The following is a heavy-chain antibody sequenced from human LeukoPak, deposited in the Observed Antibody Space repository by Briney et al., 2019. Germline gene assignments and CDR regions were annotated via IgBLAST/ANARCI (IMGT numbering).Heavy chain of an antibody. CDR1: GFTFSNYA. V-gene: IGHV3-30*02. CDR3: AKDWSMDV. CDR2: IWSDGSNK. J-gene: IGHJ6*04. Sequence: GGSLRLSCAVSGFTFSNYAMHWVRQAPGKGLEWVAFIWSDGSNKYYADSVKGRFTISRDNSKNTLYLQMNSLRTEDTAVYYWAKDWSMDVWGKGTTVTVSS.